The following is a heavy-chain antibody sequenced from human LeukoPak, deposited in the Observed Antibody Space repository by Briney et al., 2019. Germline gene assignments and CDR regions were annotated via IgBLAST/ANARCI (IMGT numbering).Heavy chain of an antibody. CDR1: GGSISSYY. Sequence: SETLSLTCTVSGGSISSYYWSWVRQPPGKGLEWSGYIYYSGSTNYNPSLKSRVTISVDTSKNQFSLKLSSVTAADTAVYYCARASKGFDYWGQGTLVTVSS. CDR2: IYYSGST. V-gene: IGHV4-59*01. J-gene: IGHJ4*02. CDR3: ARASKGFDY.